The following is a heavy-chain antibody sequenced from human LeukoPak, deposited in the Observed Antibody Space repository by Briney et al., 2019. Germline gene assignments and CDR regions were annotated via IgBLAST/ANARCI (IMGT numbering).Heavy chain of an antibody. D-gene: IGHD4-17*01. V-gene: IGHV3-33*01. J-gene: IGHJ4*02. Sequence: GRSLRLSCAPSGFTFSSYGMHWVRQAPGKGLEWVAVIWYDGSNKYYADSVKGRFTISRDNSKKTLFLQVDSLRAEDTAVYYCARDVAHGERGYFDYWGRGTLVTVSS. CDR2: IWYDGSNK. CDR3: ARDVAHGERGYFDY. CDR1: GFTFSSYG.